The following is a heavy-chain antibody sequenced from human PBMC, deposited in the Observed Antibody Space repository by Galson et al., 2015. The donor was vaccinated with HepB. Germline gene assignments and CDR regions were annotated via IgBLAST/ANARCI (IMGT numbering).Heavy chain of an antibody. CDR1: GFSLSTSGVC. CDR2: IDWDDDK. J-gene: IGHJ4*02. Sequence: PALVKPTPTLTLTCTFSGFSLSTSGVCVSWIRQPPGKALEWLALIDWDDDKYYSTSLKTRLTISKDTSKNQVVLTMTNMDPVDTATYYCARTLRRGSSGAYDYWGQGTLVTVSS. CDR3: ARTLRRGSSGAYDY. V-gene: IGHV2-70*01. D-gene: IGHD2-8*02.